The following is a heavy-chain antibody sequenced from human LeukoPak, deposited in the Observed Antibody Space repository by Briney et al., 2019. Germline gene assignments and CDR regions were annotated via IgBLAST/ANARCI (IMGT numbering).Heavy chain of an antibody. V-gene: IGHV3-7*01. Sequence: PGGSLRLSCAASGFTFSSYAMHWVRQAPGKGLEWVANIKQDGSEKYYVDSVKGRFTISRDNAKNSLYLQMNSLRAEDTAVYYCARRGSYFDYWGQGTLVTVSS. D-gene: IGHD1-26*01. J-gene: IGHJ4*02. CDR1: GFTFSSYA. CDR3: ARRGSYFDY. CDR2: IKQDGSEK.